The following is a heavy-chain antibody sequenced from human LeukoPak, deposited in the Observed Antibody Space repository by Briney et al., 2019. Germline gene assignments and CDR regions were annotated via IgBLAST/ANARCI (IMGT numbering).Heavy chain of an antibody. CDR1: GGSISSYY. CDR2: IYYSGYT. V-gene: IGHV4-59*01. CDR3: AREGRIAAAGSARRDAFDI. Sequence: SETLSLTCTVSGGSISSYYWSWIRQPPGKGLKWIGNIYYSGYTTYSPSLRSRVTISVDTSKNQFSLKLSSVTAADTAVYYCAREGRIAAAGSARRDAFDIWGQGTMVTVSS. D-gene: IGHD6-13*01. J-gene: IGHJ3*02.